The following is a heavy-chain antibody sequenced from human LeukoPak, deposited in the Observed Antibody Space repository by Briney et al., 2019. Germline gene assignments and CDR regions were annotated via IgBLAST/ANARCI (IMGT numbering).Heavy chain of an antibody. Sequence: SETLSLTCNVSGDSISSSNYYWAWTRQPPGKGLEWIGNIYSSGTTHFSPSLRSRLTMSADNSKNQLFLKMISVTAADTAVYYCARHNMDLSDFDFWGQGTLVTVSS. CDR2: IYSSGTT. CDR3: ARHNMDLSDFDF. CDR1: GDSISSSNYY. J-gene: IGHJ4*02. D-gene: IGHD3-3*01. V-gene: IGHV4-39*01.